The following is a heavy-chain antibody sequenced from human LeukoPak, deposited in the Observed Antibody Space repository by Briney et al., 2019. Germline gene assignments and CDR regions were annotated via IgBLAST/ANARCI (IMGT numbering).Heavy chain of an antibody. CDR3: EIYTGYDSF. J-gene: IGHJ4*02. V-gene: IGHV1-8*02. CDR2: MSPDSGYT. CDR1: GYTFTGYY. Sequence: ASVKVSCKASGYTFTGYYMHWVRQATGQGLGWMGWMSPDSGYTGYAQTFQGRVTLTRNTSVSTAYMELSSLRSEDTAVYYCEIYTGYDSFWGQGTLVTVSS. D-gene: IGHD5-12*01.